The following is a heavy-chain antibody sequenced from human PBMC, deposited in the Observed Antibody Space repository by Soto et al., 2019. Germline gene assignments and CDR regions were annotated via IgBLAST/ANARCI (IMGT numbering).Heavy chain of an antibody. CDR2: INHTGGS. Sequence: PSETLSLTCAVSGGSFSVYYWGWVRQPPGKGLEWIGDINHTGGSNYNPSLKSRVMISVDTAKTQFSLNVTSVTAADTAVYYCAREVGHYSATRRNLYFDYWGPGTLVTVSS. D-gene: IGHD2-2*01. CDR3: AREVGHYSATRRNLYFDY. J-gene: IGHJ4*02. V-gene: IGHV4-34*01. CDR1: GGSFSVYY.